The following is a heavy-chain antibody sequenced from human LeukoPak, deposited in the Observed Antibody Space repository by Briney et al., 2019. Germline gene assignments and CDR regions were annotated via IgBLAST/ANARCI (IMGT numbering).Heavy chain of an antibody. J-gene: IGHJ4*02. CDR1: GGSISSSSSY. CDR3: ARVLATAAHFDY. V-gene: IGHV4-39*01. CDR2: ISYTGST. Sequence: KPSETLSLTCTVSGGSISSSSSYWGWIRQPPGKGLEWTGSISYTGSTYYNPSLKSRVTISVDTSKNQFSLKLSSVTAADTAVYYCARVLATAAHFDYWGQGTLVTASS. D-gene: IGHD6-13*01.